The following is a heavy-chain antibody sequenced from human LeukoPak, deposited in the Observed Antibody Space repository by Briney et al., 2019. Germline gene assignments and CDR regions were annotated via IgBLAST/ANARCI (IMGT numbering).Heavy chain of an antibody. V-gene: IGHV4-39*01. CDR1: GGSISSNSYY. D-gene: IGHD4-23*01. J-gene: IGHJ4*02. CDR3: ASRPRWLAAAFDY. Sequence: SETLSLTCTVSGGSISSNSYYWGWIRQPPGKGLEWIGSIYYSGSTYYNPSLKSRVTISVDTSKNQFSLKLSSVTAADTAVYYCASRPRWLAAAFDYWGQGTLVTVSS. CDR2: IYYSGST.